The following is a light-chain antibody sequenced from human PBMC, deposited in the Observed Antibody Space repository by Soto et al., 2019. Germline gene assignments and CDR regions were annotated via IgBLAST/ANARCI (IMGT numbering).Light chain of an antibody. J-gene: IGKJ1*01. Sequence: FLLTQSPGTLSLSPGERATLSCRASQSVSSTYLAWYQQKPGQAPRLLIYGASSRATGIPDRFSGSGSETDFTLTISRLEPEDFAVYYCLQRSDWRTFGRGTKVDIK. CDR1: QSVSSTY. CDR3: LQRSDWRT. CDR2: GAS. V-gene: IGKV3D-20*02.